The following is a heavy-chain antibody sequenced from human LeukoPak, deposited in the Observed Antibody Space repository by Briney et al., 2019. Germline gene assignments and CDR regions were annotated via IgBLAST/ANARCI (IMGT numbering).Heavy chain of an antibody. V-gene: IGHV3-48*03. Sequence: GGSLRLSCAASGFTFSSYEMNWVRQAPGKGLEWVSSISRSATTIYYADSVKGRFTISRDNSKNTLYLQMNNLGGEDTAVYYCAREESGTSIFGAVIFWGQGNLVRVSS. CDR2: ISRSATTI. D-gene: IGHD3-3*01. CDR3: AREESGTSIFGAVIF. J-gene: IGHJ4*02. CDR1: GFTFSSYE.